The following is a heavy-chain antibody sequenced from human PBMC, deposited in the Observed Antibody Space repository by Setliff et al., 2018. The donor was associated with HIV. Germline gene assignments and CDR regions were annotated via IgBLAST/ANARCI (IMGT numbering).Heavy chain of an antibody. D-gene: IGHD3-22*01. CDR1: GGSISGDY. CDR3: ARSRTSSGYYGVTGYGMDV. V-gene: IGHV4-59*01. J-gene: IGHJ6*02. Sequence: PSETLSLTCTVSGGSISGDYWSWIRQPPGKGLEWIGYIYYSGSTNYNPSLKSRVTISVAASKNQFSLKLNSVTTADTAVYYCARSRTSSGYYGVTGYGMDVWGQGTTVS. CDR2: IYYSGST.